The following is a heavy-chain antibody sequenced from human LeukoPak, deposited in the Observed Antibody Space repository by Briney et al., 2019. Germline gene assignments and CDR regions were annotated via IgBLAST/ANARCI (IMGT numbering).Heavy chain of an antibody. V-gene: IGHV4-59*12. CDR1: GGSISSYY. Sequence: SETLSLTCTVSGGSISSYYWSWIRQPPGKGLEWVGYIYYSWSTNYNPSLKSRVTISVDTSKNQFSLKLSSVTAADTAVYYCARDAAQYCSGGSCYYGKWFDPWGQGTLVTVSS. CDR2: IYYSWST. CDR3: ARDAAQYCSGGSCYYGKWFDP. J-gene: IGHJ5*02. D-gene: IGHD2-15*01.